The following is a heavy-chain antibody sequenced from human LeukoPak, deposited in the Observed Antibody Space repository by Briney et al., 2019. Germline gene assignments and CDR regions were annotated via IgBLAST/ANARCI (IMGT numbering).Heavy chain of an antibody. J-gene: IGHJ4*02. V-gene: IGHV3-30-3*01. CDR1: GFTFSSYA. CDR3: ARGQCGSYCYFDY. CDR2: ISYDGSNK. Sequence: GGSLRLSCAASGFTFSSYAMHWVRQAPGKGLEWVAVISYDGSNKYYADSVKGRFTISRDNSKNTLYLQMNSLRVEDTAVYFCARGQCGSYCYFDYWGQGTLVTVSS. D-gene: IGHD1-26*01.